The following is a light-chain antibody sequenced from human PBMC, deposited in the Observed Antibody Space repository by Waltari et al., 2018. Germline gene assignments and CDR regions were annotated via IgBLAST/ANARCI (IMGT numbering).Light chain of an antibody. J-gene: IGLJ2*01. CDR1: SSNIGAGHD. V-gene: IGLV1-40*01. CDR2: GNG. Sequence: QSVMLQPPSVSGAPGQRVTIYCSGGSSNIGAGHDVHWYQVFPRAAPKPPSYGNGNRPSGVPDRFSGSKSGTAAALAITGLQAEEEADDDCQSYDSSLTSGVVFGGGTKVTVL. CDR3: QSYDSSLTSGVV.